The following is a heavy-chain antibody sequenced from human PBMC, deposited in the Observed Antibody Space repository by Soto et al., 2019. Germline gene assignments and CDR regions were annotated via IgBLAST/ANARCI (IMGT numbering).Heavy chain of an antibody. CDR2: IYYSGST. Sequence: PSETLSLTCTVSGGSISSYYWSWIRQPPGKGLEWIGYIYYSGSTNYNPSLKSRVTISVDTSKNQFSLKLSSVTAADPAVYYRVVVTTGAFDIWGQGTMVTVSS. J-gene: IGHJ3*02. D-gene: IGHD3-22*01. V-gene: IGHV4-59*08. CDR3: VVVTTGAFDI. CDR1: GGSISSYY.